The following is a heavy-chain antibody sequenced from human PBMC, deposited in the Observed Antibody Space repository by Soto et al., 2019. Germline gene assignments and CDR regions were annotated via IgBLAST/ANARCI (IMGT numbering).Heavy chain of an antibody. CDR1: GFTFSSYG. V-gene: IGHV3-33*01. CDR2: VWYDGGNK. D-gene: IGHD5-12*01. J-gene: IGHJ6*02. Sequence: QVQLVESGGGVVQPGRSLRLSCAASGFTFSSYGMHWVRQAPGKGLEWVALVWYDGGNKYYADSVKGRFTISGDNSKNTLYLQMNGLRDEDTAVYYCVRAAGYSGNDYVYYYGMDVWGQGTTVTVSS. CDR3: VRAAGYSGNDYVYYYGMDV.